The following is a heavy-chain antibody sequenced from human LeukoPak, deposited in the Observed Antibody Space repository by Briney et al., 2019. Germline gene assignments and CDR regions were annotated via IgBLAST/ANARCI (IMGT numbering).Heavy chain of an antibody. D-gene: IGHD3-9*01. CDR1: GFTFSSYS. Sequence: PGGSLRLSCAASGFTFSSYSMNWVRQAPGKGLEWVSSISSSSSYMYYADSVKGRFTISRDNAKNSLYLQMNSLRAEDTAGYYCARDSGPPHYDILTGYYRGDAFNIWGQGTMVTVSS. V-gene: IGHV3-21*01. CDR2: ISSSSSYM. J-gene: IGHJ3*02. CDR3: ARDSGPPHYDILTGYYRGDAFNI.